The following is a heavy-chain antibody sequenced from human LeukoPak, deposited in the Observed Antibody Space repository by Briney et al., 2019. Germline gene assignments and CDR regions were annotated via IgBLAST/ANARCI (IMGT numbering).Heavy chain of an antibody. CDR2: ISSSGGTK. J-gene: IGHJ4*02. CDR3: ARDGHAYGHGSPHY. Sequence: PGRSLRLSCAASGFTLSDYYIGWIRQAAGEGRGWVSYISSSGGTKFYADAVKGRFTISRDNVKNSYLQLNSLRAEDTAVYYCARDGHAYGHGSPHYWGQGTLVTASP. V-gene: IGHV3-11*01. D-gene: IGHD3-10*01. CDR1: GFTLSDYY.